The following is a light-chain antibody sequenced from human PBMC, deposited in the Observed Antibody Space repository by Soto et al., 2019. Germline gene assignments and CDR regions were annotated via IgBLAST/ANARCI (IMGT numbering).Light chain of an antibody. CDR1: ESVVSSY. CDR2: GAS. CDR3: QQYGSSPRTRT. Sequence: PGERATVSCRATESVVSSYLAWYQQKPGQAPRLLIYGASSRATGIPDRFSGSGSGTDFTLTISRLEPEDFAVYYCQQYGSSPRTRTFGQGAKADI. V-gene: IGKV3-20*01. J-gene: IGKJ1*01.